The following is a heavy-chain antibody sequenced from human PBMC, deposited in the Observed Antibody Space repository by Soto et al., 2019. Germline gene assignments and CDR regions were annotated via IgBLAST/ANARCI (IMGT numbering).Heavy chain of an antibody. Sequence: ASVKVSCKSSGYTFTKFDINWVRQATGQGLEWMGWMNPNSGNTGYAQKFQGRVTITADESTSTAYMELSSLRSEDTAVYYCARFSRTKYDYWGQGTLVTVSS. CDR2: MNPNSGNT. CDR1: GYTFTKFD. J-gene: IGHJ4*02. V-gene: IGHV1-8*03. D-gene: IGHD3-3*02. CDR3: ARFSRTKYDY.